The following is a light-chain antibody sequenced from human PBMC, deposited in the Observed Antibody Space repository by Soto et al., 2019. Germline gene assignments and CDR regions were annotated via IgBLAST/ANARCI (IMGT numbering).Light chain of an antibody. CDR1: QSISSSY. CDR2: AAS. V-gene: IGKV3-20*01. CDR3: QLYGASHMFS. J-gene: IGKJ2*01. Sequence: EIVLTQSPGTLSLSPGEGGTLSCRASQSISSSYLAWYQQKPGQSPRLLIYAASSRATGIPDRFSGSGSGTDFTLTISRLEPEDFAVYYCQLYGASHMFSFGQGTKLEIK.